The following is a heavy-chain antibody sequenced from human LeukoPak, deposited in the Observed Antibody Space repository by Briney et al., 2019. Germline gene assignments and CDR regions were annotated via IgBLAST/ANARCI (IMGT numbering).Heavy chain of an antibody. CDR1: GYTFTSYD. CDR3: AXXRMVRGVHNWFDP. Sequence: ASVKVSCKASGYTFTSYDINWVRQATGQGLEWMGWMNPNSGNTGYAQKFQGRVTITRNTSISTAYMELSSLRSEDTAVYYCAXXRMVRGVHNWFDPWGQGTLVTVSS. J-gene: IGHJ5*02. CDR2: MNPNSGNT. V-gene: IGHV1-8*03. D-gene: IGHD3-10*01.